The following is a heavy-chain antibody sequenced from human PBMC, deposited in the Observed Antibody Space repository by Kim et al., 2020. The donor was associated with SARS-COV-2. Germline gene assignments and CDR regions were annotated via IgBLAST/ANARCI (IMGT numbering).Heavy chain of an antibody. V-gene: IGHV3-9*01. Sequence: WNRGSIGYADSVKGRFTISRDNAKNSLYLQMNSLRAEDTALYYCAKVPRNWGQGTLVTVSS. J-gene: IGHJ4*02. CDR3: AKVPRN. CDR2: WNRGSI.